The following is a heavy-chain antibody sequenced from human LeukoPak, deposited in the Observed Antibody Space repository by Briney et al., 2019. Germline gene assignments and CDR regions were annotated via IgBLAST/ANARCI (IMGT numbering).Heavy chain of an antibody. J-gene: IGHJ5*02. D-gene: IGHD2-15*01. CDR3: ARARPGSSGGKVLGHWFDP. Sequence: ASVKDSCKASGYTFTGYYMHWVRQAPGQGLEWMGWINPNSGGTNYAQKFQGRVTTTRDTSISTAYMELSRLRSDDTAVYYCARARPGSSGGKVLGHWFDPWGQGTLVTVSS. CDR1: GYTFTGYY. CDR2: INPNSGGT. V-gene: IGHV1-2*02.